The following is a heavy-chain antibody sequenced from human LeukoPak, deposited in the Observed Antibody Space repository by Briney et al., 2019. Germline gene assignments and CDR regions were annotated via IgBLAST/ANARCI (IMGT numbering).Heavy chain of an antibody. D-gene: IGHD5-18*01. CDR3: AIGDDTAMVPGDAYYYMDV. Sequence: GASVKVSCKASGGTFSSYAISWVRQAPGQGLEWMGGIIPILGTANYAQKFQGRVTITTDESTSTAYMELSSLRSEDTAVYYCAIGDDTAMVPGDAYYYMDVWGKGTTVTVSS. J-gene: IGHJ6*03. CDR2: IIPILGTA. CDR1: GGTFSSYA. V-gene: IGHV1-69*05.